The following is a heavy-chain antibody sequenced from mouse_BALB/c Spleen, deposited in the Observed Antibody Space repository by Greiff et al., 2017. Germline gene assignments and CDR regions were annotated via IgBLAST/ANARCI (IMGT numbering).Heavy chain of an antibody. CDR2: INPSSGYT. J-gene: IGHJ2*01. CDR1: GYTFTSYT. CDR3: ARSDYYGSSPFDY. V-gene: IGHV1-4*02. Sequence: QVQLKQSAAELARPGASVKMSCKASGYTFTSYTMHWVKQRPGQGLEWIGYINPSSGYTEYNQKFKDKTTLTADKSSSTAYMQLSSLTSEDSAVYYCARSDYYGSSPFDYWGQGTTLTVSS. D-gene: IGHD1-1*01.